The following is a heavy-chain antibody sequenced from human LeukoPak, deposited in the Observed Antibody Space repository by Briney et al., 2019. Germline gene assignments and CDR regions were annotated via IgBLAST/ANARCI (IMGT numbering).Heavy chain of an antibody. CDR3: ATTRREDGSGSFDY. CDR2: IFYSGST. CDR1: GGSMSSYY. J-gene: IGHJ4*02. V-gene: IGHV4-59*08. Sequence: SETLSLTCTVSGGSMSSYYGSWIRQPPGKGLEWVGYIFYSGSTNYNPSLKSRVTISGDPSKNQFSLKLSSGTASHTAVCSCATTRREDGSGSFDYWRQGTLVSVSS. D-gene: IGHD3-10*01.